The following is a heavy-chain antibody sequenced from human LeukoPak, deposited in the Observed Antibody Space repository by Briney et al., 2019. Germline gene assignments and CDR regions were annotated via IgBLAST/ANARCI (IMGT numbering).Heavy chain of an antibody. CDR1: GFTFSSYA. D-gene: IGHD4-11*01. V-gene: IGHV3-30-3*01. Sequence: GGSLRLSCAASGFTFSSYAMHWVRQAPGKGLEWVAVISYDGSNKYYADSVKGRFTISRDNSKNTLYLQMNSLRAEDTAVYYWASLQEGPGAFDIWGQGTMVTVSS. CDR2: ISYDGSNK. J-gene: IGHJ3*02. CDR3: ASLQEGPGAFDI.